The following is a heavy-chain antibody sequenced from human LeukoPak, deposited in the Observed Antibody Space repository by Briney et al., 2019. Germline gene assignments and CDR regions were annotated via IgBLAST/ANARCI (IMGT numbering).Heavy chain of an antibody. Sequence: SETLSLTCTVSGASISGYYWSWIRQPPGKGLDYIGYIYYTGNTNYNPSLKSRVTKSVDTSKNQFSLKLSAVTAADTAVYYCARGRGGGGTSNNWFDPWGQGTHVIVSS. J-gene: IGHJ5*02. V-gene: IGHV4-59*01. CDR2: IYYTGNT. CDR3: ARGRGGGGTSNNWFDP. D-gene: IGHD2-15*01. CDR1: GASISGYY.